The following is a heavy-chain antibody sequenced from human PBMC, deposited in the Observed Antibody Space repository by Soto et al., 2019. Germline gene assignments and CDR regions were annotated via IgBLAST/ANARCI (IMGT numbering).Heavy chain of an antibody. J-gene: IGHJ3*02. V-gene: IGHV4-39*01. D-gene: IGHD2-8*01. CDR3: ARRGYYAISAFDI. Sequence: SATLSLTCTVPGLSIISSSSYWGWIRQPPGKGLEWIGSIYYSGSTYYNPSLKSRVTISVDTSKNQFSLKLSSVTAADTAVYYCARRGYYAISAFDIWGQGTMVT. CDR1: GLSIISSSSY. CDR2: IYYSGST.